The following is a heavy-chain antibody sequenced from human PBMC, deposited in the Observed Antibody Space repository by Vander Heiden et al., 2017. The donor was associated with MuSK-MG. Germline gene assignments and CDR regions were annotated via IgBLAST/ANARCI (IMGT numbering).Heavy chain of an antibody. CDR3: ARDGSYYDSSGYYSCDY. CDR2: IAYDGSNK. CDR1: GFTFSRYA. J-gene: IGHJ4*02. Sequence: QVQLVESGGGVVQPGRSLRLSCADSGFTFSRYAMHWVRQAPGKGLEWVAVIAYDGSNKYYADSVKGRFTISRDNSKNTLYLQMNSLRAEDTAVYYCARDGSYYDSSGYYSCDYWGQGTLVTVSS. V-gene: IGHV3-30-3*01. D-gene: IGHD3-22*01.